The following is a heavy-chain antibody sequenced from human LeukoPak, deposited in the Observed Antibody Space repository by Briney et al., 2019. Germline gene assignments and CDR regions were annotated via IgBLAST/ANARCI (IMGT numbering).Heavy chain of an antibody. CDR1: GGSFSGYY. CDR3: AGTYGSGSYIDY. J-gene: IGHJ4*02. D-gene: IGHD3-10*01. Sequence: SETLSLTCAVYGGSFSGYYWSWIRQPPGKGLEWIGEIHHSGSTNYNPSLKSRITISVDTSKNQFSLKLSSVTAADTAVYYCAGTYGSGSYIDYWGQGTLVTVSS. CDR2: IHHSGST. V-gene: IGHV4-34*01.